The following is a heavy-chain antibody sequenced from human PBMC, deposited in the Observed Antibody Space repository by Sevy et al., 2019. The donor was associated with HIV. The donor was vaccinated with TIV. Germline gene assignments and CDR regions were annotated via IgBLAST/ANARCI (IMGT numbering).Heavy chain of an antibody. CDR3: ARGPDFGNPVGY. CDR2: IIPIFGTA. D-gene: IGHD4-4*01. V-gene: IGHV1-69*13. CDR1: GGTFSSYA. J-gene: IGHJ4*02. Sequence: ASVKVSCKASGGTFSSYAISWVRQAPGQGLEWMGGIIPIFGTANYAQKFQGRVTITADESTSTAYMELSSLRSEDTAVYYCARGPDFGNPVGYWGQGTLVTVS.